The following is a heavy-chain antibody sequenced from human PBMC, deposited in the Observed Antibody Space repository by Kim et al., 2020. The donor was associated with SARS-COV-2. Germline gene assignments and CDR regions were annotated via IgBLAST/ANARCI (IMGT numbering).Heavy chain of an antibody. CDR1: GGSFSGYY. J-gene: IGHJ4*02. CDR2: INHSGST. V-gene: IGHV4-34*01. Sequence: SETLSLTCAVYGGSFSGYYWSWIRQPPGKGLEWIGEINHSGSTNYNPSLKSRVTISVDTSKNQFSLKLSSVTAADTAVYYCARGLTKRGYCSSTSCQRLAYYFDYWGQGTLVTVSS. CDR3: ARGLTKRGYCSSTSCQRLAYYFDY. D-gene: IGHD2-2*01.